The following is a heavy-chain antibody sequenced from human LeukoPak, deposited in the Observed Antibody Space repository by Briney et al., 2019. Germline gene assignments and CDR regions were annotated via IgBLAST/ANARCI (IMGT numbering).Heavy chain of an antibody. V-gene: IGHV4-39*07. J-gene: IGHJ4*02. CDR1: GGSISSTGHY. CDR3: ARSATVTPSYFDY. CDR2: IYSNGNT. D-gene: IGHD4-17*01. Sequence: SETLSLTCSVSGGSISSTGHYWGWIRQSPEKGLDWIGSIYSNGNTYYNPSVKSRVTMSVDTSKNQFSLKLTSMTAAETAVYYCARSATVTPSYFDYWGQGALVTVSS.